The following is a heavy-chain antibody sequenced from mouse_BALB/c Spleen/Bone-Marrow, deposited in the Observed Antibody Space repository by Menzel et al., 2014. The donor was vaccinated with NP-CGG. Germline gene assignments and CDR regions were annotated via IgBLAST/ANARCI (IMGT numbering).Heavy chain of an antibody. CDR3: SRGRRVALVY. V-gene: IGHV1S81*02. J-gene: IGHJ4*01. CDR1: GYTFTSYY. Sequence: QVQLQQSGAELVKPGASVKLSCKASGYTFTSYYMYWVKQRPGQGLEWFGEINPSNGGTNFNEKFKNKATLTVDKSSSTAYMQLSSLTSEDSAVYYCSRGRRVALVYWGQGTSVAVSS. CDR2: INPSNGGT.